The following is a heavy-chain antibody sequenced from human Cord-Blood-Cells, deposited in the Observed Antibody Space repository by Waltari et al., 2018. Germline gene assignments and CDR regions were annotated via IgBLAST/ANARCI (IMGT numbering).Heavy chain of an antibody. CDR1: GFTFSSYA. Sequence: LRLSCAASGFTFSSYAMSWVRQAPGKGLEWVSAISGSGGSTYYADSVKGRFTISRDNSKNTLYLQMNSLRAEDTAVYYCAKGWNTAMVRYDAFDIWGQGTMVTVSS. J-gene: IGHJ3*02. D-gene: IGHD5-18*01. V-gene: IGHV3-23*01. CDR2: ISGSGGST. CDR3: AKGWNTAMVRYDAFDI.